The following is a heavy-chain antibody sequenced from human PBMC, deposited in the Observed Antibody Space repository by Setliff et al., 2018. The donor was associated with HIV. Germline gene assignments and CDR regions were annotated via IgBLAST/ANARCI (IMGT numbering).Heavy chain of an antibody. Sequence: ASVKVSCKASGYTFTSYAMNWVRQAPGQGLEWMGWINTNTGNPTYAQGFTGRFVFSLDTSVSTAYLQISSLKAEDIAVYYCARDLNYVWGSDNAFDIWGQGTMVTVSS. CDR2: INTNTGNP. D-gene: IGHD3-16*01. CDR1: GYTFTSYA. V-gene: IGHV7-4-1*02. CDR3: ARDLNYVWGSDNAFDI. J-gene: IGHJ3*02.